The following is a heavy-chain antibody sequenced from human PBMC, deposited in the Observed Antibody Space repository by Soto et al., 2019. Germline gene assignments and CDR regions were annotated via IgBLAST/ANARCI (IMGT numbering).Heavy chain of an antibody. V-gene: IGHV3-64D*06. CDR2: ISFNGGDT. J-gene: IGHJ4*02. CDR3: VKDGAVTFSGWFFDY. Sequence: GSLRLACSASGFPFSRFAIHWVRQAPGKGLVYVSGISFNGGDTYHADSVKGRFSISRDNSKNTVYLQMGSLRAEDTAVYYCVKDGAVTFSGWFFDYWGQGTQVTVSS. CDR1: GFPFSRFA. D-gene: IGHD4-4*01.